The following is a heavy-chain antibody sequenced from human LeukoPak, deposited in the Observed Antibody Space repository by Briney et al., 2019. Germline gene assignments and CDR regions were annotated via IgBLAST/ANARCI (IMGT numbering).Heavy chain of an antibody. CDR3: ARVRGSSGYWHYFDY. D-gene: IGHD3-22*01. V-gene: IGHV1-18*01. CDR1: GYTFTSYG. CDR2: ISAYNGNT. J-gene: IGHJ4*02. Sequence: ASVKVSCKASGYTFTSYGISWVRQAPGQGLEWMGWISAYNGNTNYAQKLQGRVTMTTDTSTSTAYMELRSLRSDDTAVYYCARVRGSSGYWHYFDYWGQGTLVTVSS.